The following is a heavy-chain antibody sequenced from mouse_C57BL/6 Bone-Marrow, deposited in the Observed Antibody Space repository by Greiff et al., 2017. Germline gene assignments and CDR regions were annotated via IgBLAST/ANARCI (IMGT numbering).Heavy chain of an antibody. CDR1: GYTFTDYN. CDR2: INPNNGGT. D-gene: IGHD1-1*01. CDR3: ARSGGYYGYAMDY. J-gene: IGHJ4*01. Sequence: EVKLEEPGPELVKPGASVKIPCKASGYTFTDYNMDWVKQSHGKSLEWIGDINPNNGGTIYNQKFKGKATLTVDKSSSTAYMELRSLTSEDTAVYDCARSGGYYGYAMDYWGQGTSVTVTS. V-gene: IGHV1-18*01.